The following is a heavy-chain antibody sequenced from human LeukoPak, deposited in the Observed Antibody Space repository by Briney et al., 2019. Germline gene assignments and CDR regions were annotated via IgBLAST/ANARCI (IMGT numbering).Heavy chain of an antibody. CDR3: TKGGGSYSFDS. V-gene: IGHV3-23*01. J-gene: IGHJ4*02. Sequence: TGGSLRLSCTTSKFNFNSYGMTWVRQAPGKGLEWVSSISGSGGSTQYAASVQGRFTISRDNSKNTLYLQMNSLRAEDTAVYYCTKGGGSYSFDSWGQGTLVTVSS. D-gene: IGHD2-15*01. CDR1: KFNFNSYG. CDR2: ISGSGGST.